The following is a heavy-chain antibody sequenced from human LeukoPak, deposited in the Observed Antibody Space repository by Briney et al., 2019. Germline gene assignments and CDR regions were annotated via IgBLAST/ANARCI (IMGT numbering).Heavy chain of an antibody. CDR1: GFTASSNY. CDR2: IYSGGST. D-gene: IGHD6-19*01. V-gene: IGHV3-66*01. CDR3: ARDRYSSGWFDY. J-gene: IGHJ5*01. Sequence: GGSLRLSCAASGFTASSNYLSWVRQAPGKGLEWVSLIYSGGSTYYADSVKGRFIISRDNSQNTLYLQMNSLRVDDTAVYYCARDRYSSGWFDYWGQGTLVTVSS.